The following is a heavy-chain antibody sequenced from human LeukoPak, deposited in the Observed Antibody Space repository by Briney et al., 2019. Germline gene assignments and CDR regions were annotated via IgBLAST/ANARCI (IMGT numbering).Heavy chain of an antibody. Sequence: ASVKVSCKASGYTFTSYAMNWVRQAPGQGLEWMGWINTNTGNPTYAQGFTGRFVFSLDISVSTAYLQISSLKAEDTAVYYCAREIAVAPRDDYWGQGTLVTVSS. CDR3: AREIAVAPRDDY. CDR2: INTNTGNP. CDR1: GYTFTSYA. V-gene: IGHV7-4-1*02. D-gene: IGHD6-19*01. J-gene: IGHJ4*02.